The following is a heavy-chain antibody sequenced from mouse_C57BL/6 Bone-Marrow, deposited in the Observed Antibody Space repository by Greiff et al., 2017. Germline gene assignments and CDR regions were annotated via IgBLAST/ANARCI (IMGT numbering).Heavy chain of an antibody. V-gene: IGHV1-4*01. D-gene: IGHD4-1*01. CDR3: ARRRKLGRGYAMDY. J-gene: IGHJ4*01. CDR1: GYTFTSYT. CDR2: INPSSGYT. Sequence: VQLQQSGAELARPGASVKMSCKASGYTFTSYTMHWVKQRPGQGLEWIGYINPSSGYTKYNQKFKEKATLTADKSSSTAYMQLSSLTSEDSAVYYCARRRKLGRGYAMDYWGQGTSVTVSS.